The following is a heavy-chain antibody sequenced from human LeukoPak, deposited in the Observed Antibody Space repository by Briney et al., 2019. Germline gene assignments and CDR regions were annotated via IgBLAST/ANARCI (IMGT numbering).Heavy chain of an antibody. CDR2: FDPEDGET. CDR3: ATTSDNYYDSSGLFVFQH. J-gene: IGHJ1*01. V-gene: IGHV1-24*01. Sequence: ASVTVSCKVSGYTLTELSMHWVRQAPGKGLEWMGGFDPEDGETIYAQKFQGRVTMTEDTSTDTAYMELSSLRSEDTAVYYCATTSDNYYDSSGLFVFQHWGQGTLVTVSS. D-gene: IGHD3-22*01. CDR1: GYTLTELS.